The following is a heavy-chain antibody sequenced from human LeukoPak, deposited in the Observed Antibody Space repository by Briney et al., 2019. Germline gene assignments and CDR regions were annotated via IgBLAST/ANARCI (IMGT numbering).Heavy chain of an antibody. CDR2: IYGGGST. Sequence: PGGSLRLSCAASGYTVSSIHMSWVRQAPRKGLEWVSVIYGGGSTYYADSVRGRFTISRDNSKNTLYLQMNSLRAEDTAVYYCARGSGYYLGNYWGQGTLVTVSS. CDR3: ARGSGYYLGNY. D-gene: IGHD3-22*01. CDR1: GYTVSSIH. V-gene: IGHV3-53*01. J-gene: IGHJ4*02.